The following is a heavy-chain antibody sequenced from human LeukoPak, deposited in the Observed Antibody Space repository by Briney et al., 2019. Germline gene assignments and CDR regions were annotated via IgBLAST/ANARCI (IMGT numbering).Heavy chain of an antibody. V-gene: IGHV3-11*01. J-gene: IGHJ4*02. CDR1: GFTFSDFY. CDR3: ARDSGSEYYSSGGY. Sequence: KPGGSLRLSCAGSGFTFSDFYMSWIRQAPGKGLEWVSYISNSGSDMYYADSVKGRFTISRDNAKNSLYLQMNSLRAEDTAVYYCARDSGSEYYSSGGYWGQGTLVTVSS. D-gene: IGHD3-22*01. CDR2: ISNSGSDM.